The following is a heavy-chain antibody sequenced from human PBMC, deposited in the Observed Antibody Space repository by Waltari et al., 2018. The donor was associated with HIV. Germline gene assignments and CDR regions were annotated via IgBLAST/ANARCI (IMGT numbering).Heavy chain of an antibody. J-gene: IGHJ4*02. Sequence: QLQLQESGPGLVKPSETLSLTCTVSGGSISSSSYYWGWLRQPPGKGLEWIGSIYYSGSTYYNPSLKSRVTISVDTSKNQFSLKLSSVTAADTAVYYCARCGAKLTGDLGNFDYWGQGTLVTVSS. V-gene: IGHV4-39*01. CDR1: GGSISSSSYY. D-gene: IGHD7-27*01. CDR2: IYYSGST. CDR3: ARCGAKLTGDLGNFDY.